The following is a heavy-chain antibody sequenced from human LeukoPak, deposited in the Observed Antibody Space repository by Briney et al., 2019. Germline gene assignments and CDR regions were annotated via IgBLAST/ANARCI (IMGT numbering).Heavy chain of an antibody. Sequence: PGGSLRLSCAASGFTFSSYAMSWVRQAPGKGLEWVSAISGSGGSTYYADSVKGRFTISRDNSKNTLYLQMNSLRAEDTAVYYCAKDQGSGYSVLPYYFDYWGQGTLVTVSS. CDR2: ISGSGGST. J-gene: IGHJ4*02. CDR1: GFTFSSYA. D-gene: IGHD3-22*01. V-gene: IGHV3-23*01. CDR3: AKDQGSGYSVLPYYFDY.